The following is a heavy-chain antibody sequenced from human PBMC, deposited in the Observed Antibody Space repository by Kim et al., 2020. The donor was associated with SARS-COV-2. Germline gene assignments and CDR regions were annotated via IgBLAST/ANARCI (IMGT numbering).Heavy chain of an antibody. V-gene: IGHV4-39*01. CDR3: ARRGYSYDYY. Sequence: GSTDYNPSLKSRVTISVDTSKNQFSLNLSSVIAADTAIYYCARRGYSYDYYWGQGTLVTVSS. CDR2: GST. D-gene: IGHD5-18*01. J-gene: IGHJ4*02.